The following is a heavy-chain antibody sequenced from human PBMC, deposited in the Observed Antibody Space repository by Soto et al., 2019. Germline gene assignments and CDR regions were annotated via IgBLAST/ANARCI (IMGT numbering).Heavy chain of an antibody. CDR1: GFTFTSHA. V-gene: IGHV1-3*01. D-gene: IGHD2-21*02. Sequence: QVHLVQSATEVKRPGASVKVSCQTSGFTFTSHAIQWLRQAPGQRPEWLGWINAGNGNTKYSRRFQGRITITRDTAACKAYMELGSPKSEDTALLYCARAPIHPKGGVTVFDDWGQGTLVTVSS. J-gene: IGHJ4*02. CDR2: INAGNGNT. CDR3: ARAPIHPKGGVTVFDD.